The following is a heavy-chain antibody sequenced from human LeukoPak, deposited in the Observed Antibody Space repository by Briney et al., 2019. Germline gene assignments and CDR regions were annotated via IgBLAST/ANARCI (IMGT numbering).Heavy chain of an antibody. CDR3: AKATPAYGMDV. D-gene: IGHD2-15*01. J-gene: IGHJ6*02. Sequence: GGSLRLSCAASGFTFDDYAMHWVRQAPGKGLEWVSGISWNSGSIGYADSVKGRFTISRDNAKNSLYLQMNSLRAEDTALYYCAKATPAYGMDVWGQGTMVTVSS. CDR2: ISWNSGSI. V-gene: IGHV3-9*01. CDR1: GFTFDDYA.